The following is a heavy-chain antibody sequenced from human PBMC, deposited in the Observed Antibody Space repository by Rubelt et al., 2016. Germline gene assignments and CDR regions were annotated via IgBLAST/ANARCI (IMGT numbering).Heavy chain of an antibody. D-gene: IGHD1-26*01. CDR2: INHSGST. CDR3: ARGRMGFHYYYYGMDV. J-gene: IGHJ6*02. V-gene: IGHV4-34*01. CDR1: GGSFSGYY. Sequence: QVQLQQWGAGLLKPSETLSLTCAVYGGSFSGYYWSWIRQPPGKGLEWIGEINHSGSTNYNPSLKSRVTISVDTSKNQFSLKVSSVTAADTAVYYCARGRMGFHYYYYGMDVWGQGTTVTVSS.